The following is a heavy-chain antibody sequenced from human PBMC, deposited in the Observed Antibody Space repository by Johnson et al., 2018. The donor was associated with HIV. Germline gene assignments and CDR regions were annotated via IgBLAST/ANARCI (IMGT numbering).Heavy chain of an antibody. CDR3: ARDTSIAAARAFDI. J-gene: IGHJ3*02. Sequence: QVQLVESGGGVVQPGRSLRLSCAASGFTFSSYVMHWVRQAPGKGLEWVAVISYDGSNKYYADSVKGRFSISRDNSKNTLHLQMNSLRAEDTAVYYCARDTSIAAARAFDIWGQGTVVTVSS. CDR1: GFTFSSYV. D-gene: IGHD6-6*01. V-gene: IGHV3-30-3*01. CDR2: ISYDGSNK.